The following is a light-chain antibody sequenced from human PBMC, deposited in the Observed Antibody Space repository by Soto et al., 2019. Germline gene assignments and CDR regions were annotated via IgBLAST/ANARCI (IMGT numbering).Light chain of an antibody. J-gene: IGLJ1*01. CDR1: SSDVGGYNS. CDR3: SSYTSSSSYV. Sequence: QSALTQPASVSGSPGQSITISCTGTSSDVGGYNSVSWYQQHPGKAPKLMIHDVSNRPSGVSNRFSGSKSGNTASLTISGLQAEDEADYYCSSYTSSSSYVFGGWTKLTVL. V-gene: IGLV2-14*01. CDR2: DVS.